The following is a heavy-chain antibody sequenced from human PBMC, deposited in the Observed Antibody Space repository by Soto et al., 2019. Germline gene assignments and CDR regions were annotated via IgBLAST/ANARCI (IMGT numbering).Heavy chain of an antibody. D-gene: IGHD2-2*01. J-gene: IGHJ6*02. CDR2: INPNSGGT. CDR3: ARDLTAAIGDYYYYGMDV. Sequence: ASVKVSCKASGYTFTGYYMHWVRQAPGQGLEWMGWINPNSGGTNYAQKFQGWVTMTRDTSISTAYMELSRLRSDDTAVYYCARDLTAAIGDYYYYGMDVLGQGTTVTV. V-gene: IGHV1-2*04. CDR1: GYTFTGYY.